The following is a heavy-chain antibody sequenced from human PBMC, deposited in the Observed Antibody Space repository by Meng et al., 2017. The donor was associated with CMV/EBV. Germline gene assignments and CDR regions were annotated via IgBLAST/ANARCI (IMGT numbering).Heavy chain of an antibody. Sequence: SVKVSCKASGGTFSSHAISWVRQAPGQGLEWMGGIIPIFGTANYAQKFQGRVTITTDESTSTAYMELSSLRSEDTAVYYCAREGRAGGSYYSFDYWGQGTLVTVSS. CDR3: AREGRAGGSYYSFDY. V-gene: IGHV1-69*05. D-gene: IGHD1-26*01. J-gene: IGHJ4*02. CDR2: IIPIFGTA. CDR1: GGTFSSHA.